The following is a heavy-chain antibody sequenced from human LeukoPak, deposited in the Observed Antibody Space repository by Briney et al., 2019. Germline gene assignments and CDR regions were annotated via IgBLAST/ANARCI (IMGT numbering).Heavy chain of an antibody. CDR2: ISYDGSNK. D-gene: IGHD3-10*01. Sequence: PGGPLRLSCAASGFTFSSYGMHWLRQAPGKGLEWVAVISYDGSNKYYADSVKGRFTISRDNSKNTLYLQMNSLRAEDTAVYYCAKDSKSYYYGSGSYTHPDYWGQGTLVTVSS. CDR3: AKDSKSYYYGSGSYTHPDY. CDR1: GFTFSSYG. V-gene: IGHV3-30*18. J-gene: IGHJ4*02.